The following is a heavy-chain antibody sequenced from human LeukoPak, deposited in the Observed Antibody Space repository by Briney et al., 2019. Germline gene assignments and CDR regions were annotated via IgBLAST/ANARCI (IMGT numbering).Heavy chain of an antibody. CDR2: IPSDENNK. V-gene: IGHV3-30*02. Sequence: PGGSLRLSCAASGLTFSRFAMHWVRQAPGKGLEWVAIIPSDENNKYYVDSVKGRFTISRDNSKNTLYLQMNSLRPEDTAIYYCAKSYYTSGVGYYYTEVWGKGTTVTISS. J-gene: IGHJ6*03. D-gene: IGHD1-26*01. CDR1: GLTFSRFA. CDR3: AKSYYTSGVGYYYTEV.